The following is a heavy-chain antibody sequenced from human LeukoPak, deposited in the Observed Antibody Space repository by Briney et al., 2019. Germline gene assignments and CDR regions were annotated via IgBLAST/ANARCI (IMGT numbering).Heavy chain of an antibody. V-gene: IGHV2-5*02. J-gene: IGHJ3*01. CDR2: IYWDDDK. Sequence: SGPTLVNPTQTLTLTCTFSGFSLSTSGVGVGWICQPPEKALEWLALIYWDDDKRYSPSLKSRLTITKDTSKNQVVLTMTNLDPVDNGTYSWAHRDGRTCSFDVWGQGTMVNVFS. CDR3: AHRDGRTCSFDV. CDR1: GFSLSTSGVG. D-gene: IGHD3-10*02.